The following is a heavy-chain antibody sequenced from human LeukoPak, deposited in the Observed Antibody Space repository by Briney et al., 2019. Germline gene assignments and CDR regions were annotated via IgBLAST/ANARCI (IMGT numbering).Heavy chain of an antibody. J-gene: IGHJ4*02. Sequence: PGGSLRLSCAASGFTFNNYAMSWVRQAPGKGLEWVSVIYSGGSTYYADSVKGRFTISRDNSKNTLYLQMNSLRAEDTAVYYCARSCSGGSCFGVWGQGTLVTVSS. D-gene: IGHD2-15*01. V-gene: IGHV3-53*01. CDR2: IYSGGST. CDR3: ARSCSGGSCFGV. CDR1: GFTFNNYA.